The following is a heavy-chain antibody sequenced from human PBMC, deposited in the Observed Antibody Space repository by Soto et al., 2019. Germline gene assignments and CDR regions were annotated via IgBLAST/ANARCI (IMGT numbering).Heavy chain of an antibody. D-gene: IGHD3-3*01. V-gene: IGHV4-59*08. CDR2: IYYSGGT. Sequence: QVQLQESGPGLVKPSETLSLTCTVSGGSISSYYWSWIRQPPGKGLEWIGYIYYSGGTNYNPSLKRRVTLSVDTSKTHFSLNLSSVTAADTAVYYCARHVRSRGTIFGVSGFDYWGQGTLVTVSS. J-gene: IGHJ4*02. CDR1: GGSISSYY. CDR3: ARHVRSRGTIFGVSGFDY.